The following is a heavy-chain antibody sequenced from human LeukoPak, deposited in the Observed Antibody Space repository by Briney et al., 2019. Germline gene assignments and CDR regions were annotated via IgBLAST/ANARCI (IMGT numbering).Heavy chain of an antibody. CDR2: VRYDGSKE. CDR3: AKGHHNNYWGLDY. Sequence: GGSLRLSCAASGFIFSQYGMQWVRQAPGKGLEWVAFVRYDGSKEYYVDSVKGRFTISKDNSKNTLYLQMNSLRGEDTAVYYCAKGHHNNYWGLDYWGQGTLVTVSS. CDR1: GFIFSQYG. V-gene: IGHV3-30*02. J-gene: IGHJ4*02. D-gene: IGHD4-11*01.